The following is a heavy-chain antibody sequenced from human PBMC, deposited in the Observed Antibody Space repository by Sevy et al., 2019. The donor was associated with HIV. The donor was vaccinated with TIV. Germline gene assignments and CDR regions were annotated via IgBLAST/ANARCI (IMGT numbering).Heavy chain of an antibody. Sequence: ASVKVSCKASGYTFTGYYMHWVRQAPGQGLEWMGWINPNSGGTNYAQKFQGRVTMTRDTSISTAYMELSRLRSDDTAVYYCARTYVSDAVAGPPDYWGQGTLVTVSS. J-gene: IGHJ4*02. CDR3: ARTYVSDAVAGPPDY. CDR2: INPNSGGT. V-gene: IGHV1-2*02. D-gene: IGHD6-19*01. CDR1: GYTFTGYY.